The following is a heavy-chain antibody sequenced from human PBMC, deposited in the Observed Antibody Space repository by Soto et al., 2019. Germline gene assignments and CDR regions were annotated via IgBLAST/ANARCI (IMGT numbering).Heavy chain of an antibody. CDR1: GGSISSYY. Sequence: SETLSRTCAVPGGSISSYYWSWIRKYQGKGLEWIGYIHYSGSTKSNPSLKSRVTISVDTSRNQVSLKLSSVTAADSAVYFCARARYQLLHPYYYGMDVWGQGTTVTVSS. CDR3: ARARYQLLHPYYYGMDV. CDR2: IHYSGST. V-gene: IGHV4-59*01. D-gene: IGHD2-2*01. J-gene: IGHJ6*02.